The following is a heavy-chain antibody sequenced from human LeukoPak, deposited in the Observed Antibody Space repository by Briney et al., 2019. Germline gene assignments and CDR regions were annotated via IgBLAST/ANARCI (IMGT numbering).Heavy chain of an antibody. CDR1: GYTFTGYY. V-gene: IGHV1-2*06. CDR2: INPNSGGT. D-gene: IGHD5-18*01. CDR3: ARGGVRYSYGLDAFDI. Sequence: GASVKVSCKASGYTFTGYYMHWVRQAPGQGLEWMGRINPNSGGTNYAQKFQGRVTMTRDTSISTAYMGLSRLRSDDTAVYYCARGGVRYSYGLDAFDIWGQGTMVTVSS. J-gene: IGHJ3*02.